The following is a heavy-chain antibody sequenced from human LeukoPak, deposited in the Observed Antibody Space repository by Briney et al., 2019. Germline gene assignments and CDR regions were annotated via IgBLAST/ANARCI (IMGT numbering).Heavy chain of an antibody. V-gene: IGHV4-59*01. CDR1: GGSISNYY. CDR3: ARGGITGVLDY. J-gene: IGHJ4*02. CDR2: FYYSGST. D-gene: IGHD7-27*01. Sequence: PSETLSLTCTVSGGSISNYYWSWIRQPPGKGLEWIGYFYYSGSTDYNPSLKSRVTISVDTSKNQFSLKLSSVTAADTAVYYCARGGITGVLDYWGQGTLVTVSS.